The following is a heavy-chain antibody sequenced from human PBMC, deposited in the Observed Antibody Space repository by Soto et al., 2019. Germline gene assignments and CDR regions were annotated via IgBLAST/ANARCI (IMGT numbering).Heavy chain of an antibody. D-gene: IGHD1-26*01. CDR2: ISAHNGNT. Sequence: QVQLVQSGAEVKKPGASVKVSCKASGFTFTSYGISWVRQAPGQGLEWMGWISAHNGNTNYAQKIQGRVTMATDRSTSTAYMELRSLRPADTAVYYCAREGQLGATTPWLDSWGQETLVTVSS. V-gene: IGHV1-18*01. J-gene: IGHJ5*01. CDR1: GFTFTSYG. CDR3: AREGQLGATTPWLDS.